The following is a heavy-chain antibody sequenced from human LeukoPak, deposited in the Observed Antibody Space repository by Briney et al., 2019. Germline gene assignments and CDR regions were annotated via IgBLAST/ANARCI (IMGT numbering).Heavy chain of an antibody. J-gene: IGHJ4*02. CDR2: ISYDGSNK. Sequence: GRSLRLSCAASGFTFSSYDLHWVRQAPGKGLEWVAVISYDGSNKYYADSVKGRFTISRDNSKNTLYLQMNSLRAEDTAVYYCAKEGSVATIDYWGQGTLVTVSS. V-gene: IGHV3-30*18. CDR3: AKEGSVATIDY. D-gene: IGHD5-12*01. CDR1: GFTFSSYD.